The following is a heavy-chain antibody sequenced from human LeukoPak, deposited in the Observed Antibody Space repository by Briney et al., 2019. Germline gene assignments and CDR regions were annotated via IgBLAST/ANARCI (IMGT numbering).Heavy chain of an antibody. V-gene: IGHV1-69*04. CDR2: IIPILGIA. J-gene: IGHJ4*02. CDR1: GGTFSSYA. D-gene: IGHD3-22*01. Sequence: SVKVSCKASGGTFSSYAISWVRQAPGQGLEWMGRIIPILGIANYAQKFQGRVTITADKSTSTAYMELSGLRSEDTAVYYCARVFGDSSGYYYYFDYWGQGTLVTVSS. CDR3: ARVFGDSSGYYYYFDY.